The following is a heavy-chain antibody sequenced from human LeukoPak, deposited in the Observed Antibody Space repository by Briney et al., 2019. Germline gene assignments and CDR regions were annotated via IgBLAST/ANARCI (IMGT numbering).Heavy chain of an antibody. V-gene: IGHV5-51*01. D-gene: IGHD3-22*01. J-gene: IGHJ3*01. CDR3: ARPNITSYYDSRGSDAFDV. CDR1: GYIFSTYW. Sequence: GESLKICCKGSGYIFSTYWIAWVRQVPGKGLEWMGIIYPGDSDTRYSPSFQGQVTISADKSVSTAYLHWSSLKASDTAIYYCARPNITSYYDSRGSDAFDVWGQGTMVTVSS. CDR2: IYPGDSDT.